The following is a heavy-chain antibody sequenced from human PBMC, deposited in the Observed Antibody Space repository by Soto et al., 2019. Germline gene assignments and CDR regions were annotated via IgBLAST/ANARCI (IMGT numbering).Heavy chain of an antibody. J-gene: IGHJ3*01. CDR2: IKSIVEGGTT. CDR1: GFTFTNAW. Sequence: EVQLVESGGGLVKPGGSLRLSCAASGFTFTNAWMSWVRQAPGKGLEWVGRIKSIVEGGTTDYAAPVKGRFTISRDASRNTEYLQMNSLRIEDTAVYYCATGPIATLWGQGTMVTVSS. D-gene: IGHD6-13*01. CDR3: ATGPIATL. V-gene: IGHV3-15*01.